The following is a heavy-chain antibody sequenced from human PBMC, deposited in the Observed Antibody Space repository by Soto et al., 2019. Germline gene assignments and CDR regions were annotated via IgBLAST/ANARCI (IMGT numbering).Heavy chain of an antibody. V-gene: IGHV2-5*02. CDR1: GFSVSTGGVG. J-gene: IGHJ6*02. Sequence: SGPTLVNPTQTLTLTCTLSGFSVSTGGVGVAWIRQPPGKALEWLALIYWDDDKRYSPFLQSRVTITKDTSKNQVVLTMTNMDPVDTATYYCAHKGGRGAGMDVWGQGTTVTVSS. CDR2: IYWDDDK. CDR3: AHKGGRGAGMDV. D-gene: IGHD2-15*01.